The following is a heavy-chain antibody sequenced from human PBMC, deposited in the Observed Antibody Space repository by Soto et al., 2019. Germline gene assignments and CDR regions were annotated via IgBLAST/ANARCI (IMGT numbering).Heavy chain of an antibody. CDR1: GYTFTSYD. CDR2: MNPNSGNT. J-gene: IGHJ4*02. CDR3: ARGITMVRGVIPGY. D-gene: IGHD3-10*01. V-gene: IGHV1-8*01. Sequence: ASVKVSCKASGYTFTSYDINWVRQATGQGLEWMGWMNPNSGNTGYAQKFQGRVTMTRNTSISTAYMELNSLRSEDTAVYYCARGITMVRGVIPGYWGQGTLVTVSS.